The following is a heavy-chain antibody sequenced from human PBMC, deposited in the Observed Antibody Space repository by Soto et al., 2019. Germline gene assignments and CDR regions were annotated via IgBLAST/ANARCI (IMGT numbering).Heavy chain of an antibody. CDR2: IYYSGST. D-gene: IGHD2-15*01. V-gene: IGHV4-31*03. J-gene: IGHJ6*02. CDR1: GGSISSGGYY. CDR3: ARGQIVVVAATYYYYGMDV. Sequence: SETLSLTCTVSGGSISSGGYYWSWIRQHPGKGLEWIGYIYYSGSTYYNPSLKSRVTISVDTSKNQFSLKLSSVTAADTAVYYCARGQIVVVAATYYYYGMDVWGQGXTVTVYS.